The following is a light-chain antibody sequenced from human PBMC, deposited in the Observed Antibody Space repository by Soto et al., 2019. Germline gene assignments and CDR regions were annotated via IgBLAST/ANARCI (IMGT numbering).Light chain of an antibody. Sequence: DIVLTQSPGTLSLSPGEGVTLSCRASESVSTSLAWYQQRPGQAPRLLIFGASTRATGIPDRFTGSGSGTDFTLSIRRLEPEDFAVYYCQQYGRSRSISFGQGTRLEIK. V-gene: IGKV3-20*01. CDR3: QQYGRSRSIS. J-gene: IGKJ5*01. CDR2: GAS. CDR1: ESVSTS.